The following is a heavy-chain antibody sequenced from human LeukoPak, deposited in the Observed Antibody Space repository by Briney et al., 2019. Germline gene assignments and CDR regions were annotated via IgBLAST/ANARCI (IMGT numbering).Heavy chain of an antibody. CDR1: GYSISSGYY. V-gene: IGHV4-38-2*02. CDR2: IYHSGST. D-gene: IGHD2-15*01. CDR3: ARTTEGYCRGRSCYSHYYYMDV. J-gene: IGHJ6*03. Sequence: SETLSLTCTVSGYSISSGYYWGWIRQPPGKGLEWIGSIYHSGSTYYNPSLKSRVTISVDTSKNQFSLKLSSVTAADTAVYYCARTTEGYCRGRSCYSHYYYMDVWGKGTTVTVSS.